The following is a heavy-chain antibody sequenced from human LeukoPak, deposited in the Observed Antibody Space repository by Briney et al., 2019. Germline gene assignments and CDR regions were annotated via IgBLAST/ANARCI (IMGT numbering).Heavy chain of an antibody. CDR2: IYYSGST. J-gene: IGHJ4*02. CDR3: ARDQYSGSLDY. D-gene: IGHD1-26*01. V-gene: IGHV4-61*01. CDR1: GGSVSSSSYY. Sequence: SETLSLTCTVSGGSVSSSSYYWNWIRQPPGKGLAWIGYIYYSGSTNYNPSLKSRVTMSVDTSKNQFSLKLSSVTAADTAVYYCARDQYSGSLDYWGQGTLVTVSS.